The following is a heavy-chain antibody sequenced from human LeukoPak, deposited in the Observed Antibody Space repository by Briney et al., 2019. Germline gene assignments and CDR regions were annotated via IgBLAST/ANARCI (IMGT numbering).Heavy chain of an antibody. CDR2: IYYSGST. V-gene: IGHV4-59*01. Sequence: SETLSLTCTVSGGSISSYYWSWIRQPPGKGLEWIGSIYYSGSTYYNPSLKGRVTISVDTSKNQFSLKLSSVTAADTAVYYCAREDILTGAFDYWGQGTLVTVSS. CDR3: AREDILTGAFDY. J-gene: IGHJ4*02. D-gene: IGHD3-9*01. CDR1: GGSISSYY.